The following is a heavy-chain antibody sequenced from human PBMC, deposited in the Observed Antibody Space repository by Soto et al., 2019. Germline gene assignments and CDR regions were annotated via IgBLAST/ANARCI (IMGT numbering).Heavy chain of an antibody. CDR3: ARLSTDIVVVPAAMRWFDP. V-gene: IGHV4-39*01. CDR2: IYYSGST. Sequence: SETLSLTCTVSGGSISSSSYYWGWIRQPPGKGLEWIGSIYYSGSTYYNPSLKSRVTISVDTSKNQFSLKLSSVTAADTALYYCARLSTDIVVVPAAMRWFDPWGQGTLVTVSS. J-gene: IGHJ5*02. D-gene: IGHD2-2*01. CDR1: GGSISSSSYY.